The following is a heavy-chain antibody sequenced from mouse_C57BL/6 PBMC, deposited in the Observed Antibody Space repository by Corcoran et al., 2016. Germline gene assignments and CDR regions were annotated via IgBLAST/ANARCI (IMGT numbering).Heavy chain of an antibody. D-gene: IGHD2-1*01. J-gene: IGHJ2*01. V-gene: IGHV1-19*01. CDR3: ARDTIYYGNYYFDY. Sequence: EGQLQQSGPVLVKPGASVKMSCKASGYTFTDYYMNWVKQSHGKSLKWIGVINPYNGGTSYNQKFKGKATLTVDKSSSTAYMELNSLTSEDSAVYYCARDTIYYGNYYFDYWGQGTTLTVSS. CDR1: GYTFTDYY. CDR2: INPYNGGT.